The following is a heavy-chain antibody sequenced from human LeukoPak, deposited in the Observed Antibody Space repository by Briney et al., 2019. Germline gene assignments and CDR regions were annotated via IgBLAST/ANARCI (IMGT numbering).Heavy chain of an antibody. Sequence: SETLSLTCTVSGGSISSGGYYWSWIRQPPGKGLEWIGYIYHSGSTYYNPSLKSRVTMSVDTSKNQFSLKLSSVTAADTAVYYCARSDFWSGYYNYWGQGTLVTVSS. CDR2: IYHSGST. D-gene: IGHD3-3*01. J-gene: IGHJ4*02. CDR1: GGSISSGGYY. V-gene: IGHV4-30-2*01. CDR3: ARSDFWSGYYNY.